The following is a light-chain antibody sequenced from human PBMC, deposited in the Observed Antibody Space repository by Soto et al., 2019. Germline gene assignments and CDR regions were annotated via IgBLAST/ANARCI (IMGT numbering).Light chain of an antibody. J-gene: IGKJ1*01. V-gene: IGKV3-20*01. CDR1: QSVGYH. CDR2: GAS. CDR3: QQYGSSGT. Sequence: EIVMTQSPATLSVSPGERATLSCRASQSVGYHLAWYQQKPGQAPRLLIYGASNRATGIPDRFSGSGSGTDFTLTISRLEPEDFAVYYCQQYGSSGTFGQGTKVDIK.